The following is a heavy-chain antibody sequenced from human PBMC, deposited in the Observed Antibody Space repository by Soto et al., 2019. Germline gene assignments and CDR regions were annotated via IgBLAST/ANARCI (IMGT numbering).Heavy chain of an antibody. D-gene: IGHD2-21*02. V-gene: IGHV3-21*01. CDR2: ISSSSSYI. J-gene: IGHJ4*02. Sequence: EVQLVESGGGLVKPGGSLRLSCAASGFTFSSYSMNWVRQAPGKGLAWVSYISSSSSYIYYADSVEGRFTISTDNAKNSLNLQMNSLRPKDTAVYYCACVTGDYWGQGTLVTVSS. CDR1: GFTFSSYS. CDR3: ACVTGDY.